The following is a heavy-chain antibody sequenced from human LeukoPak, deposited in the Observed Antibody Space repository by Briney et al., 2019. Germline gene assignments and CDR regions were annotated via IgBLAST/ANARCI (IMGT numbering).Heavy chain of an antibody. J-gene: IGHJ5*02. CDR3: ARDQGVYSSSSFDP. Sequence: ASVKVSCKASGYTFTSYYMHWVRQAPGQGLEWMGWINPNSGGTNYAQKFQGRVTMTRDTSISTAYMELSRLRSDDTAVYYCARDQGVYSSSSFDPWGQGTLVTVSS. CDR2: INPNSGGT. D-gene: IGHD6-6*01. CDR1: GYTFTSYY. V-gene: IGHV1-2*02.